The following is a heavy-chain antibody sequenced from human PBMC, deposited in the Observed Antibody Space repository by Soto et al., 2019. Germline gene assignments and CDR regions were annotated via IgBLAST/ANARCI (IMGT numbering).Heavy chain of an antibody. D-gene: IGHD3-22*01. CDR3: ARDHGDSLAAFDI. V-gene: IGHV3-30-3*01. J-gene: IGHJ3*02. CDR2: ISYDGSNK. CDR1: GFTFSSYA. Sequence: LRLSCAASGFTFSSYAMHWVRQAPGKGLEWVAVISYDGSNKYYADSVKGRFTISRDNSKNTLYLQMNSLRAEDTAVYYCARDHGDSLAAFDIWGQGTMVTVS.